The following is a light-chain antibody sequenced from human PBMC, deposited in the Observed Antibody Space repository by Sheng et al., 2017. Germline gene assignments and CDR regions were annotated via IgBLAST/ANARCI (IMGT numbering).Light chain of an antibody. CDR2: DAS. CDR1: GRWQC. J-gene: IGKJ3*01. CDR3: QQFTNYLFT. V-gene: IGKV1D-13*01. Sequence: AIQLTQSPSSLSASVGRQSHHHLPGKSGRWQCFSLVSAEPGKPPKLLIYDASSLESGVPHQISGSGSGTDFTLTISSLHPEDFAIYYCQQFTNYLFTFGPGTKVEI.